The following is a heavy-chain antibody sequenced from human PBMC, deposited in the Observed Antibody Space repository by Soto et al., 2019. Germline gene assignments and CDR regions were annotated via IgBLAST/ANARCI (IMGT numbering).Heavy chain of an antibody. CDR2: ISGGSSVT. CDR1: GFTFSDYA. V-gene: IGHV3-23*01. D-gene: IGHD3-10*01. J-gene: IGHJ4*02. Sequence: GGSLRLSCTASGFTFSDYAVAWVRQAPGKGLEWVSTISGGSSVTYYGDSVKGRFTISRDNAKKTLFLQLNRLSAEDTATYYCAKVMSKNYYYPFDFWGQGTKVTVS. CDR3: AKVMSKNYYYPFDF.